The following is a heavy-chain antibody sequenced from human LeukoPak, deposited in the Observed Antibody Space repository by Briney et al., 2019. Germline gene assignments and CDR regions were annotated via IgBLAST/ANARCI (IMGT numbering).Heavy chain of an antibody. CDR3: ARDPSYYGSGTYYSEYYFDS. D-gene: IGHD3-10*01. CDR2: MNPNSGNT. CDR1: GYTFTSYD. Sequence: GASVKVSCKASGYTFTSYDINWVRQATGQGLEWMGWMNPNSGNTGYAQKFQGRVTMTRNTSISTAYMELSSLYSEDTAVYYCARDPSYYGSGTYYSEYYFDSWGQGTLVTVSS. V-gene: IGHV1-8*01. J-gene: IGHJ4*02.